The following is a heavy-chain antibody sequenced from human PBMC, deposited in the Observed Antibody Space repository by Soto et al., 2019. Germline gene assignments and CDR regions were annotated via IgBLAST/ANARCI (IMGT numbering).Heavy chain of an antibody. D-gene: IGHD6-6*01. Sequence: GASVKVSCKASGGTFSSYAISWVRQAPGQGLEWMGGIIPIFGTANYAQKFQGRVTITADESTSTAYMELSSLRSEDTAVYYCARDSIAARRYYYYGMDVWGQGTTVTVS. CDR3: ARDSIAARRYYYYGMDV. CDR2: IIPIFGTA. J-gene: IGHJ6*02. CDR1: GGTFSSYA. V-gene: IGHV1-69*13.